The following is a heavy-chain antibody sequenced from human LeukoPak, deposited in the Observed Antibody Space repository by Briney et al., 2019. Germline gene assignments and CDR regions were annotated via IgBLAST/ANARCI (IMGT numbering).Heavy chain of an antibody. CDR1: GGTFSSYT. V-gene: IGHV1-69*02. CDR2: IIPILGIA. CDR3: ARGGDKGWFDP. Sequence: SVKVSCKASGGTFSSYTISWVRQAPGQGLEWMGRIIPILGIANYAQKFQGRVTITADKSTSTAYMELSSLRSEDTAVYYCARGGDKGWFDPWGQGTLVTVSS. J-gene: IGHJ5*02. D-gene: IGHD4-17*01.